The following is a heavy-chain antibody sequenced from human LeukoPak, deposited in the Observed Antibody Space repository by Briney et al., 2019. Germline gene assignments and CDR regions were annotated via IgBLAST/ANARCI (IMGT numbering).Heavy chain of an antibody. CDR1: GYTFTSYD. V-gene: IGHV1-8*01. CDR3: ARGKRRITMVRGVIYWFDP. D-gene: IGHD3-10*01. CDR2: MNPNSGNT. J-gene: IGHJ5*02. Sequence: ASVKVSCKASGYTFTSYDINWVRQATGQGLKWMGWMNPNSGNTGYAQKFQGRVTMTRNTSISTAYMELSSLRSEDTAVYYCARGKRRITMVRGVIYWFDPWGQGTLVTVSS.